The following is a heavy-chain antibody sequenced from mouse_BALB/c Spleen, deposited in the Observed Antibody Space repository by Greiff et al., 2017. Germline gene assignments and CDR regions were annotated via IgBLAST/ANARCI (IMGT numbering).Heavy chain of an antibody. CDR1: GFTFSNYW. D-gene: IGHD2-4*01. J-gene: IGHJ3*01. CDR3: TRHRYDYLFAY. V-gene: IGHV6-6*02. CDR2: IRLKSNNYAT. Sequence: EVMLVESGGGLVQPGGSMKLSCVASGFTFSNYWMNWVRQSPEKGLEWVAEIRLKSNNYATHYAESVKGRFTISRDDSKSSVYLQMNNLRAEDTGIYYCTRHRYDYLFAYWGQGTLVTVSA.